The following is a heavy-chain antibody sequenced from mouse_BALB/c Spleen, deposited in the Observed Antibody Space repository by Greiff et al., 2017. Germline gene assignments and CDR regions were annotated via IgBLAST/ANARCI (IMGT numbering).Heavy chain of an antibody. CDR1: GFNIKDTY. Sequence: VQLKQSGAELVKPGASVKLSCTASGFNIKDTYMHWVKQRPEQGLEWIGRIDPANGNTKYDPKFQGKATITADTSSNTAYLQLSSLTSEDTAVYYCALDWDWFAYWGQGTLGTVSA. CDR3: ALDWDWFAY. D-gene: IGHD4-1*01. V-gene: IGHV14-3*02. J-gene: IGHJ3*01. CDR2: IDPANGNT.